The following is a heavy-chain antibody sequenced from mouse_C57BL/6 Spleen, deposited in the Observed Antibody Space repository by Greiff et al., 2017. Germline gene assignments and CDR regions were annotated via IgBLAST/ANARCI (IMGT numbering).Heavy chain of an antibody. J-gene: IGHJ1*03. CDR1: GYTFTSYW. CDR2: IDPSDSYT. Sequence: QVQLQQPGAELVRPGTSVKLSCKASGYTFTSYWMHWVKQRPGQGLEWIGVIDPSDSYTNYNQKFKGKATLTVDTSSSTAYMQLSSLTSEDSAVYYCARRGSIYYGSSYGYFDVWGTGTTVTVSS. D-gene: IGHD1-1*01. V-gene: IGHV1-59*01. CDR3: ARRGSIYYGSSYGYFDV.